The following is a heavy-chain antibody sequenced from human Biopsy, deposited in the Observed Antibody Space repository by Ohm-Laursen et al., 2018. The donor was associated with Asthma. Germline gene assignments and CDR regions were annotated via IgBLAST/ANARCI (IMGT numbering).Heavy chain of an antibody. CDR2: IYYTGTT. Sequence: SETLSLTCTVSGGSISGFYWSWIRQPPGKGLEWIGYIYYTGTTNYNPSLKSRVSISVDTSKNQFSLKLTSVTAADTAVYCCARDFGGWYYFDNWGQGSLVTVSS. V-gene: IGHV4-59*01. CDR1: GGSISGFY. D-gene: IGHD3-3*01. CDR3: ARDFGGWYYFDN. J-gene: IGHJ4*02.